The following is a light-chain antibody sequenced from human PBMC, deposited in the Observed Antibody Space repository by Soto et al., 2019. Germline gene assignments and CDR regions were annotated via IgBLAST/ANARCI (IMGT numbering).Light chain of an antibody. CDR3: QQANSFPLT. CDR2: AAS. CDR1: QGISSW. V-gene: IGKV1-12*01. J-gene: IGKJ4*01. Sequence: DIQMTQSPSAGSASVGDRATITCRASQGISSWLDWYQQKPGKAPKLLIYAASSMQSGVPSRFSGSGSGTDFTLTISSLQPEDFATYYCQQANSFPLTFGGGTKVEIK.